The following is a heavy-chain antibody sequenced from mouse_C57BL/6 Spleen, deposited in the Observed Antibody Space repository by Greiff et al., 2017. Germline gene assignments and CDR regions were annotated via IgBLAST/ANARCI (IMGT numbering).Heavy chain of an antibody. CDR2: INPNNGGT. CDR3: ARWAAYYSNYLDY. D-gene: IGHD2-5*01. V-gene: IGHV1-22*01. J-gene: IGHJ2*01. CDR1: GYTFTDYN. Sequence: VQLKQSGPELVKPGASVKMSCKASGYTFTDYNMHWVKQSHGKSLEWIGYINPNNGGTSYNQKFKGKATLTVNKSSSTAYMELRSLTSEDSAVYYCARWAAYYSNYLDYWGQGTTLTVSS.